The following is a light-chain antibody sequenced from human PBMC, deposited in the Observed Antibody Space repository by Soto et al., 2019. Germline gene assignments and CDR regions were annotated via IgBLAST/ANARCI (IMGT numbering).Light chain of an antibody. CDR3: QHYGGPPIT. Sequence: EVVLTQSPCTLSLSPGERATLSCRASQSVSSRLAWYQQKSGQAPRLLISGASSRATGIPDRFSGSGSGTDFTLIISRLEPEDFALYYCQHYGGPPITFGQGTRLEIK. V-gene: IGKV3-20*01. CDR1: QSVSSR. CDR2: GAS. J-gene: IGKJ5*01.